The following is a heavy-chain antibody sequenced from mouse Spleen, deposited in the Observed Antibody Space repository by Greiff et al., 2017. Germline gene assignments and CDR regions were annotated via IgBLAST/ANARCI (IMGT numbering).Heavy chain of an antibody. V-gene: IGHV5-17*01. CDR3: ARGNWDWDYAMDY. CDR2: ISSGSSTI. CDR1: GFTFSDYG. Sequence: EVKLVESGGGLVKPGGFLKLSCAASGFTFSDYGMHWVRQAPEKGLEWVAYISSGSSTIYYADTVKGRFTISRDNAKNTLFLQMTSLRSEDTAMYYCARGNWDWDYAMDYWGQGTSVTVSS. D-gene: IGHD4-1*01. J-gene: IGHJ4*01.